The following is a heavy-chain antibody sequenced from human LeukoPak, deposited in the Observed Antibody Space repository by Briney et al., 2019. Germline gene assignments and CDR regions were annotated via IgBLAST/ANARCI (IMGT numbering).Heavy chain of an antibody. CDR3: AKGGKWDVTPFDY. J-gene: IGHJ4*02. Sequence: GGSLRLSCAASGFTFTSYSMNWVSQAPGGGVEWVSTISGGGGSTYYADSVKGRFTISRDNSKNTLYLQVNSLRAEDTAVYYCAKGGKWDVTPFDYWGQGTLVTVSS. CDR2: ISGGGGST. D-gene: IGHD1-26*01. CDR1: GFTFTSYS. V-gene: IGHV3-23*01.